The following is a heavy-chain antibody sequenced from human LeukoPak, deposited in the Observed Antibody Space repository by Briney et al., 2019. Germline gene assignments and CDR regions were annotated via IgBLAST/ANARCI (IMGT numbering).Heavy chain of an antibody. CDR1: GFIFSYYD. V-gene: IGHV3-48*01. CDR2: ISSGGSIM. CDR3: ARHNQGSPDY. Sequence: GGSLRLSCVASGFIFSYYDMDWVRQAPGKGLEWISYISSGGSIMYYADSVLGRFTVSRDNPENTLYLQMNSLRRDDTAVYYCARHNQGSPDYWGQGTLVSVPS. J-gene: IGHJ4*02.